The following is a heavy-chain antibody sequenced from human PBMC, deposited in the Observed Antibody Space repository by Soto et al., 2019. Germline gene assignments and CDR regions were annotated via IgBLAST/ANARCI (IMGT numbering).Heavy chain of an antibody. CDR3: ARNRGDILTGYFVDY. CDR2: IDWDDDK. D-gene: IGHD3-9*01. J-gene: IGHJ4*02. Sequence: SGPTLVNPTQTLTLTCTFSGFSLSTSGMCVSWIRQPPGKALEWLARIDWDDDKYYSTSLKTRLTISKDTSKNQVVLTMTNMDPVDTATYYCARNRGDILTGYFVDYWAPGTLVTVSS. CDR1: GFSLSTSGMC. V-gene: IGHV2-70*11.